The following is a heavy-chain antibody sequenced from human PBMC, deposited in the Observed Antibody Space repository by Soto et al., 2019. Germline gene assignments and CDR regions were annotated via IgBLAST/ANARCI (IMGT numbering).Heavy chain of an antibody. CDR3: ARGVGYCSSTSCYPIPAYYGMDV. D-gene: IGHD2-2*01. J-gene: IGHJ6*02. V-gene: IGHV1-69*02. CDR2: IIPILGIA. CDR1: GGTFSSYT. Sequence: ASVKVSCKASGGTFSSYTISWVRQAPGQGLEWMGRIIPILGIANYAQKFQGRVTITADKSTSTAYMELSSLRSEDTAVYYCARGVGYCSSTSCYPIPAYYGMDVWGQGTTVTVSS.